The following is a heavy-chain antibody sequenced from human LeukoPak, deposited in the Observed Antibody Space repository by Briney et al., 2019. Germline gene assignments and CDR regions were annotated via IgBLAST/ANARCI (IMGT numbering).Heavy chain of an antibody. V-gene: IGHV3-21*01. CDR2: ISSSSSYI. CDR3: ASDTVTSFY. D-gene: IGHD4-17*01. J-gene: IGHJ4*02. CDR1: GFTFRSYS. Sequence: GGSLRLSREASGFTFRSYSMNWVRQAPGKGLEGVSSISSSSSYIYYADSVKGRFTISRDNAKNSLYLQMNSLRAEDTAVYYCASDTVTSFYSGQGTLVTASS.